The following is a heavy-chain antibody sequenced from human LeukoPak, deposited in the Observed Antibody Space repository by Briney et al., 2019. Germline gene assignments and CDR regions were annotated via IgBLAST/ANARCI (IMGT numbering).Heavy chain of an antibody. V-gene: IGHV1-8*01. J-gene: IGHJ3*02. CDR3: ARHGYYDISGMDAFDI. CDR1: GYTFTSYD. Sequence: ASVKVSCKASGYTFTSYDINWVRQATGQGLEWMGWMNPNSGNTGYAQKFQGRVTMTRNTSISTAYMELSSLRSEDTAVYYCARHGYYDISGMDAFDIWGQGTMVTVSS. D-gene: IGHD3-22*01. CDR2: MNPNSGNT.